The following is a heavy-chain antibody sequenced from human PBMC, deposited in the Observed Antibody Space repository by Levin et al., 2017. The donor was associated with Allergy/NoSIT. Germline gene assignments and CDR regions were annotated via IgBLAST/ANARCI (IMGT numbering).Heavy chain of an antibody. CDR1: GGSFSGYY. V-gene: IGHV4-34*01. D-gene: IGHD5-12*01. J-gene: IGHJ6*02. CDR3: ARGGGYSGYAFRNYYYYGMDG. Sequence: SETLSLTCAVYGGSFSGYYWSWIRQPPGKGLEWIGEINHSGSTNYNPSLKSRVTISVDTSKNQFSLKLSSVTAADTAVYYCARGGGYSGYAFRNYYYYGMDGWGQGTTVTVSS. CDR2: INHSGST.